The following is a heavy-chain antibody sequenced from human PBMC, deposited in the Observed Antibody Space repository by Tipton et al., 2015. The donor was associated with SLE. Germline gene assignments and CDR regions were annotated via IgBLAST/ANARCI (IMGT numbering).Heavy chain of an antibody. J-gene: IGHJ3*02. D-gene: IGHD4-17*01. CDR1: GGSISSGGYS. Sequence: TLSLTCVVSGGSISSGGYSWSWIRQPPGKGLEWIGYISHSGNTNYNPSLKSRVTLSVDRSKNRFSLRLASVTAADTALYYCARSRRTAVSTRGDHDAFDIWGQGTTVTVSS. CDR2: ISHSGNT. CDR3: ARSRRTAVSTRGDHDAFDI. V-gene: IGHV4-30-2*01.